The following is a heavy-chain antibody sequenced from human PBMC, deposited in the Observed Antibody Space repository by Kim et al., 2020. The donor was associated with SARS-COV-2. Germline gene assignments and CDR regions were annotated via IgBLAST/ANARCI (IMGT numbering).Heavy chain of an antibody. J-gene: IGHJ3*02. Sequence: PGSVKVRFTISREDAKNSLYLQMNSLRAGDTAVYYCARGYSSSWYWAFDIWGQGTMVTVSS. V-gene: IGHV3-13*01. D-gene: IGHD6-13*01. CDR3: ARGYSSSWYWAFDI.